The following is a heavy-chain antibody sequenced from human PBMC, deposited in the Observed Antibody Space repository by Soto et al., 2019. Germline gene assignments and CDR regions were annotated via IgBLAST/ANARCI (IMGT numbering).Heavy chain of an antibody. CDR1: GFTFSSYW. CDR3: AGSSSIAALNWFDP. D-gene: IGHD6-6*01. Sequence: SLRLSCAASGFTFSSYWMSWVRQAPGKGLEWVANIKQDGSEKYYVDSVKGRFTISRDNAKNSLYLRMNSLRAEDTAVYYCAGSSSIAALNWFDPWGQGTLVTVSS. J-gene: IGHJ5*02. V-gene: IGHV3-7*05. CDR2: IKQDGSEK.